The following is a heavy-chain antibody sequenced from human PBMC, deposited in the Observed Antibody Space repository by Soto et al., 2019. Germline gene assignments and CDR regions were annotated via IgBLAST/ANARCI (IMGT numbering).Heavy chain of an antibody. CDR1: GFTFSSYA. V-gene: IGHV3-23*01. CDR3: AKDYIDVVLVAGNPSLDP. Sequence: EVQLLESGGGLVQPGGSLRLSCAASGFTFSSYAMSWVRQAPGKGLEWVSAISGSGGSTYYADSVKGRFTISRDNSKNTLYLQMNSLRAADTAVYYCAKDYIDVVLVAGNPSLDPWGQGTLVTVSS. CDR2: ISGSGGST. D-gene: IGHD2-15*01. J-gene: IGHJ5*02.